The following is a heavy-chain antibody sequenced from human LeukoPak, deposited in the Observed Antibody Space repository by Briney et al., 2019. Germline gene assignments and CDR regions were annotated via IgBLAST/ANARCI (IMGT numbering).Heavy chain of an antibody. Sequence: SETLSLTCTVSGGSISSFYWSWIRQPPGKGLEWIGYIYYSGSTSYNPSLKGRVTISIDTSKNQFPLKLSSVTAADTAFYYCAGEGSGYYDSGGFDYWGQGTLVTVSS. CDR3: AGEGSGYYDSGGFDY. J-gene: IGHJ4*02. CDR2: IYYSGST. D-gene: IGHD3-10*01. V-gene: IGHV4-59*01. CDR1: GGSISSFY.